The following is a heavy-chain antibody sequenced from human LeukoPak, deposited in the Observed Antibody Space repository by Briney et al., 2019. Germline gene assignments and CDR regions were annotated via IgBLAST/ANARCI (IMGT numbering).Heavy chain of an antibody. CDR2: FDPEDGET. CDR3: ATDYDY. V-gene: IGHV1-24*01. Sequence: ASVKVSCKVSGHTLTEFFFHWVRQAPGKGLEWMGGFDPEDGETVYAPKFQGRITMTEGTATDTVYMEVTSLRSEDTAIYYCATDYDYWGQGTLVTVSS. CDR1: GHTLTEFF. D-gene: IGHD3-3*01. J-gene: IGHJ4*02.